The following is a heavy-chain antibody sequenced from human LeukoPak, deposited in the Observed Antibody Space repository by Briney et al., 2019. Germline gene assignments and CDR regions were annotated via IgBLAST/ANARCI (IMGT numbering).Heavy chain of an antibody. CDR1: GFTFSNAW. J-gene: IGHJ4*02. CDR3: TTDLRWELVPLGY. V-gene: IGHV3-15*01. CDR2: IRSKTDGGTT. D-gene: IGHD1-26*01. Sequence: GSLRLSCAASGFTFSNAWMSWVRQAPGKGLEWVGRIRSKTDGGTTDYAAPVNGRFTISRDDSKNTLYLQMNSLKTEDTAVYYCTTDLRWELVPLGYWGQGTLVTVSS.